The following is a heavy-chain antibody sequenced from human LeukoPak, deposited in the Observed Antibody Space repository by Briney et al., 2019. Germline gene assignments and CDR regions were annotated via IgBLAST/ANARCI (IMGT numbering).Heavy chain of an antibody. J-gene: IGHJ4*02. V-gene: IGHV4-30-2*01. D-gene: IGHD3-22*01. CDR3: ARHTYLQSRPGTHDHYYDSSGYYLLSSFFDY. CDR2: IYHSGST. Sequence: SETLSLTCAVSGGSISSGGYSWSWIRQPPGKGLEWIGYIYHSGSTYYNPSLKSRFTISVDTSKSQCSLKLSSVTAADTAVYYCARHTYLQSRPGTHDHYYDSSGYYLLSSFFDYWGQGTLVTVSS. CDR1: GGSISSGGYS.